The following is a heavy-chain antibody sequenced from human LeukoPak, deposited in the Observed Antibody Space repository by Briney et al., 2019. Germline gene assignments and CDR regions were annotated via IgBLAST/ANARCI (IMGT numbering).Heavy chain of an antibody. D-gene: IGHD3-9*01. V-gene: IGHV4-59*01. J-gene: IGHJ4*02. Sequence: PSETLSFTCTGSGGSISRDYWSWIRQPPAKGLYWIAYINYSGSTKYNPSLKTRVTISVDTSKNQFSLKLSSVTAADTAVYYCARMGSMDILTGYRPFDYWGQGTLVTVSS. CDR3: ARMGSMDILTGYRPFDY. CDR2: INYSGST. CDR1: GGSISRDY.